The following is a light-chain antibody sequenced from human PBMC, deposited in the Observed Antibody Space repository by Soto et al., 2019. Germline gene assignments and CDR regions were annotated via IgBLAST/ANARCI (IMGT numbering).Light chain of an antibody. Sequence: EIVMTQSPGTLSVSPGERATLSCRASESVDRYLAWYQQKPGQAPRLLIYGASTRATGVPARFSGSGSGTEFTLTISSLQSEDFAVYLCKQCSAWPLITFGQGTRLEAK. CDR1: ESVDRY. V-gene: IGKV3-15*01. J-gene: IGKJ5*01. CDR3: KQCSAWPLIT. CDR2: GAS.